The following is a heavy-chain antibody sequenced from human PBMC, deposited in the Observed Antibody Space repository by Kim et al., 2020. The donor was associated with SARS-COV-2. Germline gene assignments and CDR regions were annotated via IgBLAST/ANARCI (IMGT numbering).Heavy chain of an antibody. CDR2: IKQDGSEK. CDR3: ARSRTLAAMAAAWYYYGMDV. Sequence: GGSLRLSCAASGFTFSSYWMSWVRQAPGKGLEWVANIKQDGSEKYYVDSVKGRFTISRDNAKNSLYLQMNSLRAEDTAVYYCARSRTLAAMAAAWYYYGMDVWGQGTTVTVSS. V-gene: IGHV3-7*03. J-gene: IGHJ6*02. D-gene: IGHD5-18*01. CDR1: GFTFSSYW.